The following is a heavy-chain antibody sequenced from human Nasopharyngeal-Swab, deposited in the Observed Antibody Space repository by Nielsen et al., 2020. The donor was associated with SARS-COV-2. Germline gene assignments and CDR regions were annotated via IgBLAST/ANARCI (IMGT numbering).Heavy chain of an antibody. Sequence: WIRQPPGKGLEWIGSIYCSGITYYKPSLRSRVTISVDTSKSEFSLKLRSVTAADTAVYYCARSYSGRSCTLCYFDYWGQGTLVTVSS. V-gene: IGHV4-39*01. J-gene: IGHJ4*02. CDR3: ARSYSGRSCTLCYFDY. CDR2: IYCSGIT. D-gene: IGHD1-26*01.